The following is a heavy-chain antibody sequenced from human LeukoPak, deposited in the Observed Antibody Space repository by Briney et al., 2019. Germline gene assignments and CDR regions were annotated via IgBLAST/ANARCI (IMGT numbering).Heavy chain of an antibody. Sequence: PGGSLRLSCAASGFTFSSYAMTWVRQPPGKGLEGVSSITGSTGSTYYADSVKGRFTISRDNSKNTLYLQMNSLRAEDTAVYYCAKRYGGSSGLYNFDYWGQGTLVTVSS. V-gene: IGHV3-23*01. CDR3: AKRYGGSSGLYNFDY. CDR2: ITGSTGST. CDR1: GFTFSSYA. D-gene: IGHD1-26*01. J-gene: IGHJ4*02.